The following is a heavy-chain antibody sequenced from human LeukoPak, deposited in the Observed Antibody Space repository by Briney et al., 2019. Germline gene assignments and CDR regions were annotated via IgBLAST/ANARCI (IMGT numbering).Heavy chain of an antibody. CDR3: ATARYREKVCGYSYGARYYYGMDV. V-gene: IGHV4-34*01. CDR1: GGSFSGYY. Sequence: SETLSLTCAVYGGSFSGYYWSWIRQPPGKGREWIGEINHSGSTNYNPSLKSRVTISVDTSKNQFSLKLSSVTAADTAVYYCATARYREKVCGYSYGARYYYGMDVWGQGTTVTVSS. D-gene: IGHD5-18*01. J-gene: IGHJ6*02. CDR2: INHSGST.